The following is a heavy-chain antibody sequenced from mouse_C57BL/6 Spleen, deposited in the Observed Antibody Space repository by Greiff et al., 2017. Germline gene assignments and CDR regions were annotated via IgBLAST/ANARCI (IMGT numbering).Heavy chain of an antibody. V-gene: IGHV8-8*01. J-gene: IGHJ2*01. CDR2: IWWDDDK. CDR3: ARMNYDGYLYYFDY. CDR1: GFSLSTFGMG. D-gene: IGHD2-3*01. Sequence: QVTLQVSGPGILQPSQTLSLTCSFSGFSLSTFGMGVGRIRQPSGKGLEWLAHIWWDDDKYYNPALKSRLTISKDTSKNQGFLKIANVDTEDTTTYYCARMNYDGYLYYFDYWGQGTTLTVSS.